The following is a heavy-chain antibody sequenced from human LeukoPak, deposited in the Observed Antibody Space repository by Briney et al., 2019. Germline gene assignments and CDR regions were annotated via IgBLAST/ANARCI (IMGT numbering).Heavy chain of an antibody. CDR3: ARSPRWLQFAFDI. V-gene: IGHV4-59*01. D-gene: IGHD5-24*01. J-gene: IGHJ3*02. Sequence: PSETLSLTCTVSGGSISSYYWSWIRQPPGKGLEWIGYIYYSGSTNYNPSLKSRVTKSVDTSKNQFSLKLSSVTAADTAVYYCARSPRWLQFAFDIWGQGTMVTVSS. CDR2: IYYSGST. CDR1: GGSISSYY.